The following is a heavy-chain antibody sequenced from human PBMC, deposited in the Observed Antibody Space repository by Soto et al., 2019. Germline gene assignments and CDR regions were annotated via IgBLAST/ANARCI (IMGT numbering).Heavy chain of an antibody. CDR1: GFTFSSYS. V-gene: IGHV3-21*01. J-gene: IGHJ4*02. D-gene: IGHD5-12*01. CDR2: ISSSSSYI. CDR3: ARDKGYSGYDFDY. Sequence: GGSLRLSCAASGFTFSSYSMNWVRQAPGKGLEWVSSISSSSSYIYYADSVKGRFTISRGNAKNSLYLQMNSLRAEDTAVYYCARDKGYSGYDFDYWGQGTLVTVSS.